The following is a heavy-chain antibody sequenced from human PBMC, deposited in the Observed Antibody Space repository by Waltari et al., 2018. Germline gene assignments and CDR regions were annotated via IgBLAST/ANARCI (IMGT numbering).Heavy chain of an antibody. CDR3: AGYDSSGYYYPAFDI. CDR1: GGSISSSSYY. D-gene: IGHD3-22*01. V-gene: IGHV4-39*07. J-gene: IGHJ3*02. CDR2: IYYRGST. Sequence: QLQLQESGPGLVKPSETLSLTCTVSGGSISSSSYYWGWIRQPPGKGLEWIGSIYYRGSTYYNPSLKSRVTISVDTSKNQFSLKLSSVTAADTAVYYCAGYDSSGYYYPAFDIWGQGTMVTVSS.